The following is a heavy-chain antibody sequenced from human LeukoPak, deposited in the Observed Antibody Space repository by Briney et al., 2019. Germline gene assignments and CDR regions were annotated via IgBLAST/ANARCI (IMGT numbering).Heavy chain of an antibody. CDR3: ARGYYYDSSGYYYDY. Sequence: SQTLSLTCAVSGGSISSGGYSWSWIRQPPGKGLEWIGYIYHSGSTYYNPSLKSRVTISVDTSKNQFSLKLSSVTAADTAVYYCARGYYYDSSGYYYDYWGQGTLVTVSS. J-gene: IGHJ4*02. D-gene: IGHD3-22*01. CDR2: IYHSGST. V-gene: IGHV4-30-2*01. CDR1: GGSISSGGYS.